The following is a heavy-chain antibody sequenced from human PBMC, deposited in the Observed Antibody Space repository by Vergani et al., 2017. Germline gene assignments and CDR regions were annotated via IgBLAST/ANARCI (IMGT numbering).Heavy chain of an antibody. D-gene: IGHD3-10*01. Sequence: QLQLQESGSGLVKPSQTLSLTCAVSGGSISSGGYSWSWIRQPPGKGLEWIGYIYYSGSTYYNPSLKRRVTISVDTSKNQFSLKLSSVTAADTAVYYCASLLWFGEFPDWFDPWGQGTLVTVSS. J-gene: IGHJ5*02. V-gene: IGHV4-30-2*05. CDR1: GGSISSGGYS. CDR2: IYYSGST. CDR3: ASLLWFGEFPDWFDP.